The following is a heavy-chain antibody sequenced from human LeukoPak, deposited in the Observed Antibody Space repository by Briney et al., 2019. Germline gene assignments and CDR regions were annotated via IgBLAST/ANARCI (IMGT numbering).Heavy chain of an antibody. Sequence: PSETLSLTCTVSGGSISSHYWSWIRQPPGKGLEWIGYIYYSGSTNYNPSLKSRVTISVDTSKNQFSLKLSSVTAADTAVYYCARHYSSSWYEYYYYYMDVWGKGTTVTVSS. V-gene: IGHV4-59*08. D-gene: IGHD6-13*01. CDR3: ARHYSSSWYEYYYYYMDV. CDR1: GGSISSHY. J-gene: IGHJ6*03. CDR2: IYYSGST.